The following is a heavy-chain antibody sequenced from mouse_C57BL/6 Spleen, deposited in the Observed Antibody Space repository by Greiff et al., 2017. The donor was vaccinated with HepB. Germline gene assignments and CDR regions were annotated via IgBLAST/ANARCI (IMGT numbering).Heavy chain of an antibody. CDR3: ARRGLGPSYWYFDV. CDR2: IYPGDGDT. CDR1: GYAFSSYW. D-gene: IGHD2-2*01. J-gene: IGHJ1*03. Sequence: QVQLQQSGAELVKPGASVKISCKASGYAFSSYWMNWVKQRPGKGLEWIGQIYPGDGDTNYNGKFKGKATLTADKSSSTAYMQLSSLTSEDSAVYFCARRGLGPSYWYFDVWGTGTTVTVSS. V-gene: IGHV1-80*01.